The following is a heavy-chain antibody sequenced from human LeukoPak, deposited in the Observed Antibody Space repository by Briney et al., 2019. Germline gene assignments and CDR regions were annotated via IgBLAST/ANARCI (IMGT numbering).Heavy chain of an antibody. CDR3: ATAYYASGGYYYYGMDV. V-gene: IGHV1-24*01. J-gene: IGHJ6*02. Sequence: GASVKVSCKVSGHTLTELSMHWVRQAPGKGLEWMGGFDPEDGETIHAQKFQGRVTMTEDTSTDTAYMELSSLRSEDTAVYYCATAYYASGGYYYYGMDVWGQGTTVTVSS. D-gene: IGHD3-10*01. CDR1: GHTLTELS. CDR2: FDPEDGET.